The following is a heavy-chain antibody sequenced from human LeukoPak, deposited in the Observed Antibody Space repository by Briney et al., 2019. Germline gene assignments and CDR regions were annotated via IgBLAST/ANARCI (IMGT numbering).Heavy chain of an antibody. J-gene: IGHJ4*02. V-gene: IGHV3-7*01. Sequence: GGSLRLSCAASGFTFSSYGMHWVRQAPGKGLEWVANINQGGSVQYYMDSMKGRFTISRDDAKNSLYVQMNSLRDEDTAVYYCARVEYSGWNLEYWGQGTLVTVSS. CDR2: INQGGSVQ. CDR3: ARVEYSGWNLEY. D-gene: IGHD5-12*01. CDR1: GFTFSSYG.